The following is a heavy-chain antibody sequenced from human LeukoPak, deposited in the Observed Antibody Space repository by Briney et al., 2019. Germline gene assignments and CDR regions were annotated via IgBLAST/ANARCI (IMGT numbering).Heavy chain of an antibody. V-gene: IGHV4-59*01. CDR1: GGSFSGYY. CDR2: IYYSGST. D-gene: IGHD4-17*01. J-gene: IGHJ4*02. Sequence: PSETLSLTCAVYGGSFSGYYWSWIRQPPGKGLEWIGYIYYSGSTNYNPSLKSRVTISVDTSKNQFSLKLSSVTAADTAVYYCAIAQDYGDSNGPFDYWGQGTLVTVSS. CDR3: AIAQDYGDSNGPFDY.